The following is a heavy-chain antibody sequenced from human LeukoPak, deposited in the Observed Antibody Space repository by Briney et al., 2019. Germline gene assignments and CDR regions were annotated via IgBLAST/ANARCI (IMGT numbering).Heavy chain of an antibody. CDR1: GGSSSGYY. CDR2: INHSGST. Sequence: SETLSLTCAVYGGSSSGYYWSWIRQPPGKGLEWIGEINHSGSTNYNPSLKSRVTISVDTSKNQFSLKLSSVTAADTAVYYCVSSPTGYYYYYMDVWGRGTTVTVSS. D-gene: IGHD6-13*01. CDR3: VSSPTGYYYYYMDV. J-gene: IGHJ6*03. V-gene: IGHV4-34*01.